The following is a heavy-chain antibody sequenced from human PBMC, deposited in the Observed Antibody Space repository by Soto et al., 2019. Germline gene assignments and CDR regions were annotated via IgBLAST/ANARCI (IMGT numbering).Heavy chain of an antibody. CDR3: ARASRQGSDPAHGYDI. Sequence: QVHLVQSGAEVKKPGASVKVSCKASAYTFSTYDINWVRQATGQGLEWMGWMNPTNGKTGHAQRFQGRIIMTRDTSIRTAYLELSTLRSEDTAIYYCARASRQGSDPAHGYDIWGQGTLVTVSS. D-gene: IGHD2-2*01. CDR2: MNPTNGKT. J-gene: IGHJ4*02. CDR1: AYTFSTYD. V-gene: IGHV1-8*01.